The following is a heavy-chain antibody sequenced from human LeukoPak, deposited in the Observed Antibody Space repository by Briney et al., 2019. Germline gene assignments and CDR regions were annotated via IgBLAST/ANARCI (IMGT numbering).Heavy chain of an antibody. D-gene: IGHD6-19*01. V-gene: IGHV4-38-2*02. J-gene: IGHJ4*02. CDR3: ARDSSGWLGYFDY. Sequence: PGGSLRLSCAASGFTFSGYDMNWVRQAPGKGLEWIGSIYHSGSTYYNPSLKSRVTISVDTSKNQFSLKLSSVTAADTAVYYCARDSSGWLGYFDYWGQGTLVTVSS. CDR1: GFTFSGYD. CDR2: IYHSGST.